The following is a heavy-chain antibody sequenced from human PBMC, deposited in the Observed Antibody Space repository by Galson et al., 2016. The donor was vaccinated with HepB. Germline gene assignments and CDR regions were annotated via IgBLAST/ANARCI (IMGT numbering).Heavy chain of an antibody. D-gene: IGHD4-17*01. J-gene: IGHJ4*02. CDR3: ARAGATVTSHFDH. V-gene: IGHV1-18*01. CDR1: GYNFNIFG. Sequence: SVKVSCKASGYNFNIFGITWVRKAPGQGLEWVGWISSPSNGNTAHAQKFQGRITMTTDSSTSTASMELRSLRSDDTDVYYCARAGATVTSHFDHWGQGTQVTVSS. CDR2: ISSPSNGNT.